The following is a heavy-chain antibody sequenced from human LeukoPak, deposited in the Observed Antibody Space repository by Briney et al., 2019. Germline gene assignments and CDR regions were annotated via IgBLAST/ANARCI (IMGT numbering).Heavy chain of an antibody. V-gene: IGHV3-48*01. D-gene: IGHD3-3*01. Sequence: HPGGSLRLSCAASGFTFSSYSINWVRQAPGKGLEWVSYISSSGTSIYYADSVKGRFTVSRDNARYSLHLQINSLRGEDTAVYYCTRDAASGTNWFDPWGQGTLVTVSS. CDR2: ISSSGTSI. CDR1: GFTFSSYS. CDR3: TRDAASGTNWFDP. J-gene: IGHJ5*02.